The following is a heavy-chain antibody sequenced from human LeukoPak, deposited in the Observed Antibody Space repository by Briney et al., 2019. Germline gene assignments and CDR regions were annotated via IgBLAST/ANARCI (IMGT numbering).Heavy chain of an antibody. Sequence: PSETLSLTCTVSGGSINNYYWSWIRQPPGKGLEWIGYIYYSGSTNYNPSLKSRVTISVDTSKNQFSLKLSSVTAADTAVYYCARLPMGSFGVRGVFNEIDYWGQGTLVTVSS. CDR1: GGSINNYY. D-gene: IGHD3-10*01. J-gene: IGHJ4*02. CDR2: IYYSGST. V-gene: IGHV4-59*08. CDR3: ARLPMGSFGVRGVFNEIDY.